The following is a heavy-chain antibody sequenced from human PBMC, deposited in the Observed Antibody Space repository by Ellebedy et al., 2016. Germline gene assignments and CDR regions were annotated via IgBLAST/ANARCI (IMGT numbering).Heavy chain of an antibody. CDR2: ISSSSSTI. J-gene: IGHJ3*02. D-gene: IGHD2-2*02. Sequence: GESLKISCAASGFTFSDYYMSWIRQAPGKGLEWVSYISSSSSTIYYADSVKGRFTISRDNAKNSLYLQMNSLRAEDTAVYYCARVASQLLYYAFDIWGQGTMVTVSS. CDR3: ARVASQLLYYAFDI. V-gene: IGHV3-11*04. CDR1: GFTFSDYY.